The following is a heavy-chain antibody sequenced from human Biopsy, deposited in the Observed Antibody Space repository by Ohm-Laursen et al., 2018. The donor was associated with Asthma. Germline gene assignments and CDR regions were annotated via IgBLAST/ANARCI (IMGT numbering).Heavy chain of an antibody. V-gene: IGHV3-23*01. J-gene: IGHJ4*02. Sequence: GSLRLSCAASGFTLSSYAMSWVRQAPGKGLEWVSAISGSGGSTYYADSVKGRFTISRDNSKNTLYLQMNSLRAEDTAVYYCARESSVAGSSDFDYWGQGTLVTVSS. CDR3: ARESSVAGSSDFDY. CDR2: ISGSGGST. D-gene: IGHD6-19*01. CDR1: GFTLSSYA.